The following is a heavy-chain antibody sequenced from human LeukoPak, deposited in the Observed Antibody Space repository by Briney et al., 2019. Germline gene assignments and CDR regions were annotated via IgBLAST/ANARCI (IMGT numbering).Heavy chain of an antibody. J-gene: IGHJ3*02. CDR3: ARAESGSYSYAFDI. Sequence: PGGSLRLSCAASGFTFSSYAMHWVRQAPGKGLEWVAVISYDGSNKYYADSVKGRFTISRDNAKNSLYLQMNSLRAEDTAAYYCARAESGSYSYAFDIWGQGTMVTVSS. V-gene: IGHV3-30-3*02. D-gene: IGHD1-26*01. CDR2: ISYDGSNK. CDR1: GFTFSSYA.